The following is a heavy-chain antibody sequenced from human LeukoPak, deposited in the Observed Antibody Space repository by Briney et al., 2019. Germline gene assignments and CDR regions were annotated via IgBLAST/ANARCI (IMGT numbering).Heavy chain of an antibody. CDR3: AKARWEPNFDY. J-gene: IGHJ4*02. Sequence: PGGSLRLSCAASGFTFDDYAMHWVRQGPGKSLEWVSLINENGDIAYYGDSVRGRFTVSRDNAENSLYLQMNSLTTEDTALYYCAKARWEPNFDYWGQGTLVTVSS. V-gene: IGHV3-43*02. D-gene: IGHD1-26*01. CDR1: GFTFDDYA. CDR2: INENGDIA.